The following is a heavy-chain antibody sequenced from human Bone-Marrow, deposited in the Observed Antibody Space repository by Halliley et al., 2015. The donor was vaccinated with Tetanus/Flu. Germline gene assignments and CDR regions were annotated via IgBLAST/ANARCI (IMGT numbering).Heavy chain of an antibody. CDR1: GGSVRSSDYY. J-gene: IGHJ6*02. CDR3: ARENYNSYGLDV. V-gene: IGHV4-39*02. Sequence: TLSLTCTVSGGSVRSSDYYWGWIRQPPEKGLEWIGSIHYSGSTYNNPSLKSRVTISGVTSKNQLTLRLSSVTAADTAVYYCARENYNSYGLDVWGQGTTVPVSS. CDR2: IHYSGST.